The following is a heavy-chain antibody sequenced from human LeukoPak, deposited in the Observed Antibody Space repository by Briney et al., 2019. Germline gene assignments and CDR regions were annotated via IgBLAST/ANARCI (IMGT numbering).Heavy chain of an antibody. CDR2: ISAYNGNT. J-gene: IGHJ4*02. D-gene: IGHD3-3*01. CDR3: AKCVSAYWSEN. Sequence: ASVKVSCKASGYTFTSYGISWVRQAPGQGLEWMGWISAYNGNTNYAQKLQGRVTMTTDTSTSTAYMELKSLRSNDTAVYYCAKCVSAYWSENWGQGTLVTVS. V-gene: IGHV1-18*01. CDR1: GYTFTSYG.